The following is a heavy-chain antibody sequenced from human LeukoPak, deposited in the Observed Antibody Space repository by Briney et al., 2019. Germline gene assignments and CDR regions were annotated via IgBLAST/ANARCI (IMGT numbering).Heavy chain of an antibody. D-gene: IGHD3-10*01. Sequence: SETLSLTCTVSGGFISSYYWSWIRQPPGKGLEWIGSIYYSGSTNYNPSLKSRVTISVDTSKNQFSLKLSSVTAADTAVYYCARVYLNYGSAHYGMDVWGKGTTVTVSS. V-gene: IGHV4-59*01. CDR1: GGFISSYY. CDR2: IYYSGST. J-gene: IGHJ6*01. CDR3: ARVYLNYGSAHYGMDV.